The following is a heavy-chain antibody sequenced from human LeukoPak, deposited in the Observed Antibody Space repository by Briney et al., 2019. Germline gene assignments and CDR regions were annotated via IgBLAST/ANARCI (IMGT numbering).Heavy chain of an antibody. CDR2: INSSGGTT. J-gene: IGHJ4*02. D-gene: IGHD6-19*01. CDR1: GYTFTGYY. Sequence: ASVTVSCKASGYTFTGYYMHWVRQAPGQGLEWMGIINSSGGTTSYAQKFQGRVTMTRDTSTSTVYMELSSLRSEDTAVYYCARGGWCYFDYWGQGTLVTVSS. CDR3: ARGGWCYFDY. V-gene: IGHV1-46*01.